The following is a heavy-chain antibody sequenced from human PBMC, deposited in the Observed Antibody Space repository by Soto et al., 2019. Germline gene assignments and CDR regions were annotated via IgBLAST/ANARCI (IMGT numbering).Heavy chain of an antibody. V-gene: IGHV4-28*01. D-gene: IGHD1-26*01. Sequence: QVQLQESGPGLVKPSDTLSLTCAVSGYSISSSNWWGWIRQPPGKGREWIGYIYYSGTTYYNPSLKSRGNMSVDTSKNQFSLKLTSVTAVDTAVYYCARREIQGPIDYWGQGTLVTVCS. CDR2: IYYSGTT. CDR3: ARREIQGPIDY. J-gene: IGHJ4*02. CDR1: GYSISSSNW.